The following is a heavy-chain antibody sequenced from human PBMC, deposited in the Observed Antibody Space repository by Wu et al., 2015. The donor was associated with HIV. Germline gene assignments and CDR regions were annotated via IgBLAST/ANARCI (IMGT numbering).Heavy chain of an antibody. CDR1: GYTLTELS. J-gene: IGHJ3*02. V-gene: IGHV1-24*01. Sequence: QVQLVQSGAEVKKPGASVKVSCKVSGYTLTELSMHWVRQAPGKGLEWMGGFDPEDGETIYAQKFQGRVTMTEDTSTDTAYMELSSLRSEDTAVYYCATDRGYLGRSGPTEGQAFDIWGQGTMVTVSS. D-gene: IGHD3-10*01. CDR3: ATDRGYLGRSGPTEGQAFDI. CDR2: FDPEDGET.